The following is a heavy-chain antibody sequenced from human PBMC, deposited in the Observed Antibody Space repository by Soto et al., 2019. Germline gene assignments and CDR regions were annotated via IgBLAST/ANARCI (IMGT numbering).Heavy chain of an antibody. D-gene: IGHD1-26*01. CDR3: ARVYSGSYSDS. V-gene: IGHV4-4*02. J-gene: IGHJ4*02. CDR2: IFHSGGT. CDR1: GGSMRSNNR. Sequence: PSETLSLTCAVSGGSMRSNNRWSWVRQPPGKGLEWIGEIFHSGGTNYNPSLKTQVTISVDKSKNQFSLKLSSVTAADTAVYYCARVYSGSYSDSWGQGTLVTVSS.